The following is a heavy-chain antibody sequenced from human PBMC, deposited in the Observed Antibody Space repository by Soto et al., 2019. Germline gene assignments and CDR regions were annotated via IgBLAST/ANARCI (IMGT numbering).Heavy chain of an antibody. J-gene: IGHJ4*02. CDR2: ISSSSHYI. Sequence: EVQLVESGGGLVKPGGSLRLSCAASGFTFSSYSMNWVRQAPGKGLEWVSSISSSSHYIYYADSVKGRFTISRDNAKKSLYLQMISLRADDTAVYYCARDRLGSSSHYYWGQGTLVTVSS. CDR3: ARDRLGSSSHYY. V-gene: IGHV3-21*02. CDR1: GFTFSSYS. D-gene: IGHD6-6*01.